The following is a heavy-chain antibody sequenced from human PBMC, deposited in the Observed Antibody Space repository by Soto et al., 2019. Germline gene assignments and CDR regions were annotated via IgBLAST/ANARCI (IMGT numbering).Heavy chain of an antibody. CDR1: GFTFSGCV. CDR2: IRNKANNYAT. V-gene: IGHV3-73*02. CDR3: ARSYGDDYYFGLDV. Sequence: EVQLVESGGGLVQPGESLKLSCATSGFTFSGCVMHWVRQASGKGLEWVGHIRNKANNYATAYAGSLKGRFTISRDDSKNTAYLQMDTLKTEDTAVYYCARSYGDDYYFGLDVWGQGTTVTVSS. D-gene: IGHD4-17*01. J-gene: IGHJ6*02.